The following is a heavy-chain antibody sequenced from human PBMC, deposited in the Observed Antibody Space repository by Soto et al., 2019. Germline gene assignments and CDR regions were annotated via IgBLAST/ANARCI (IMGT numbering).Heavy chain of an antibody. J-gene: IGHJ6*02. V-gene: IGHV1-69*06. CDR2: IIPIFGTA. CDR3: ARGGCSSTSCFYYYYGMDV. D-gene: IGHD2-2*01. CDR1: GGTFSSYA. Sequence: LVKVSCKASGGTFSSYAISWVRQAPGQGLEWMGGIIPIFGTANYAQKFQGRVTITADKSTSTAYMELSSLRSEDTAVYYCARGGCSSTSCFYYYYGMDVWGQGTTVTVSS.